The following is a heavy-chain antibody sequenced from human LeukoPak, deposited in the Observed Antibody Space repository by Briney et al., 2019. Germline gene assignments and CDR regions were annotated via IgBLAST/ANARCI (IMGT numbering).Heavy chain of an antibody. CDR2: IYHSGST. V-gene: IGHV4-38-2*02. Sequence: PSETLSLTRTVSGYSISSGYYWGWIRQPPGKGLEWIGSIYHSGSTYYNPSLKSRVTISVDTSKNQFSLKLSSVTAADTAVYYCARMGPTYCGGDCYSGTLGYFDYWGQGTLVTVSS. CDR3: ARMGPTYCGGDCYSGTLGYFDY. J-gene: IGHJ4*02. D-gene: IGHD2-21*02. CDR1: GYSISSGYY.